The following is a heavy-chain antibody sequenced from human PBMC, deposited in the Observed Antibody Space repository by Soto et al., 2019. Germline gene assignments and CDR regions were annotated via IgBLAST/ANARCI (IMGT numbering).Heavy chain of an antibody. CDR2: IIPIFGTA. D-gene: IGHD6-13*01. CDR1: GGTFSSYA. Sequence: QVQLVQSGAEVKKPGSSVKVSCKASGGTFSSYAISWVRQAPGQGLESMGGIIPIFGTANYAQKFQGRVTITADESTSTAYMELSSLRSEDTAVYYCAKQQLAKRGYYYGMDVWGQGTTVTVSS. J-gene: IGHJ6*02. CDR3: AKQQLAKRGYYYGMDV. V-gene: IGHV1-69*01.